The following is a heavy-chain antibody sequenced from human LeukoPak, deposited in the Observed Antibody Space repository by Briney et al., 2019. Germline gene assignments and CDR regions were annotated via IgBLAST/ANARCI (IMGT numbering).Heavy chain of an antibody. CDR1: GGSISSYY. J-gene: IGHJ4*02. Sequence: SETLSLTCTVSGGSISSYYWSWIRQPPGKGLEWIGYIYYSGSTNYNPSLKSRVTISVDTSKNQFSLKLSSVTAADTAVYYCARVAVAVKPFDYWGQGTLVTVSS. CDR2: IYYSGST. CDR3: ARVAVAVKPFDY. V-gene: IGHV4-59*12. D-gene: IGHD6-19*01.